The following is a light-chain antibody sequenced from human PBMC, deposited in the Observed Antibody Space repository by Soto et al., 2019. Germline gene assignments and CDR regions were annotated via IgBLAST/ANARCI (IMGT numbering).Light chain of an antibody. CDR2: EAS. CDR3: QQYGPYLLT. J-gene: IGKJ3*01. CDR1: QDITNH. V-gene: IGKV1-33*01. Sequence: DIQMTQSPTSLSASVGDRVTITCQASQDITNHLNWYQQKPGKAPKLLINEASNLETGVPSRFSGGGSGTDFTLTISSLQPEDFATYYCQQYGPYLLTFGPGTKVH.